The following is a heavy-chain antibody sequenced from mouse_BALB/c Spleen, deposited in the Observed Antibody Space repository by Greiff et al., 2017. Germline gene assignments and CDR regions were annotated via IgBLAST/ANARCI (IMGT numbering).Heavy chain of an antibody. D-gene: IGHD1-1*01. CDR1: GFNIKDYY. Sequence: VQLKGSGAELVRSGASVKLSCTASGFNIKDYYMHWVKQRPEQGLEWIGWIDPENGDTEYAPKFQGKATMTADTSSNTAYLQLSSLTSEDTAVYYCTPTTVVPFDYWGQGTTLTVSS. V-gene: IGHV14-4*02. CDR2: IDPENGDT. J-gene: IGHJ2*01. CDR3: TPTTVVPFDY.